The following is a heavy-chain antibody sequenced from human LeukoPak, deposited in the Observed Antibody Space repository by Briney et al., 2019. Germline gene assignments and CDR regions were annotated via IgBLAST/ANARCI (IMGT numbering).Heavy chain of an antibody. D-gene: IGHD5-12*01. Sequence: ASVKVSCKVSGYTLTELSMHWVRQAPGKGLEWMGWISAYNGNTSYAQKLQGRVTMTTDTSTSTAYMELRSLRSDDTAVYYCARDFDLQLSGFFDYWGQGTLVTVSS. J-gene: IGHJ4*02. CDR1: GYTLTELS. CDR3: ARDFDLQLSGFFDY. CDR2: ISAYNGNT. V-gene: IGHV1-18*01.